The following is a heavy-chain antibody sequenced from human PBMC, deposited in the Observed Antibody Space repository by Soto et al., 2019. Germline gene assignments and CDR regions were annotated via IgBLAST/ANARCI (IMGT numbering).Heavy chain of an antibody. CDR2: IIPILGIA. J-gene: IGHJ4*02. V-gene: IGHV1-69*04. CDR3: ARDSESPGDY. CDR1: GGAFSSYT. Sequence: GASVKVSCKASGGAFSSYTISWVRQAPGQGLEWMGRIIPILGIANYAQKFQGRVTITADKSTSTAYMELSSPRSEDTAVYYCARDSESPGDYWGQGTLVTVSS. D-gene: IGHD1-26*01.